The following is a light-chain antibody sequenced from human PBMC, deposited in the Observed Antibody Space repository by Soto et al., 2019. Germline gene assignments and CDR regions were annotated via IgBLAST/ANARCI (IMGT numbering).Light chain of an antibody. CDR1: SSDVGGYNY. J-gene: IGLJ2*01. CDR2: AVS. V-gene: IGLV2-14*01. CDR3: SSYASSSSPYVV. Sequence: QSALTQPASVSGSPGQSITISCTGTSSDVGGYNYVSWYQQHPGMAPKLMIYAVSNRPSGVSNRVSGSKSGNTASLTISGLQAEDEAHYFCSSYASSSSPYVVFGGGTKVTVL.